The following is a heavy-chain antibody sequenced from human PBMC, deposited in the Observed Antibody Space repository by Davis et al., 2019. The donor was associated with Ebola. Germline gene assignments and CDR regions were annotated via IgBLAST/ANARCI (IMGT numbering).Heavy chain of an antibody. J-gene: IGHJ4*02. CDR3: VKGSITMTVVVYFDL. CDR2: ITNNGGST. V-gene: IGHV3-64D*06. D-gene: IGHD3-22*01. Sequence: GGSLRLSCAASGFTFSSYAMSWVRQAPGKGLQYVSGITNNGGSTYYADSVKGRFIISRDNSKNTLYLQMSSLRIEDTAVYYCVKGSITMTVVVYFDLWGQGTLVTVSP. CDR1: GFTFSSYA.